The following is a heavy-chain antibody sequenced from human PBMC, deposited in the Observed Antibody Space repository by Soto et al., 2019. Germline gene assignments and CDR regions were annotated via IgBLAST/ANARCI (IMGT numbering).Heavy chain of an antibody. CDR3: ATSRGYSTNYALDY. J-gene: IGHJ4*02. CDR2: IHPSGGGT. D-gene: IGHD5-18*01. Sequence: ASVKVSCKPSGYTFNTYYLHWVRQAPGQALEWMGVIHPSGGGTTYAQKFLGRVTVTRDTSISTAYMELSRLRSDDTAVYYCATSRGYSTNYALDYWGQGTLVTVSS. CDR1: GYTFNTYY. V-gene: IGHV1-46*02.